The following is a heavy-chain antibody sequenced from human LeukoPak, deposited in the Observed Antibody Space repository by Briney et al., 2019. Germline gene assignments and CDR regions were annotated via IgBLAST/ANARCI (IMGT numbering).Heavy chain of an antibody. J-gene: IGHJ4*02. V-gene: IGHV4-39*07. Sequence: PSETLSLTCTVSGGSISSSSYYWGWIRQPPGKGLEWIGSIYYSGSTYYNPSLKSRVTISVDTSKNQFSLKLSSVTAADTAVYYCARGRVSGSSPVWGQGTLVTVSS. CDR3: ARGRVSGSSPV. D-gene: IGHD1-26*01. CDR2: IYYSGST. CDR1: GGSISSSSYY.